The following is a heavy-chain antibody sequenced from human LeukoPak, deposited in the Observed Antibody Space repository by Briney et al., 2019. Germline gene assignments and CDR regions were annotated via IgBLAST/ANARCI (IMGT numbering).Heavy chain of an antibody. CDR1: GFTFSSYA. V-gene: IGHV3-23*01. Sequence: GGSLRLSCAASGFTFSSYAMSWVRQAPGKGLEWVSAISGSGGSTYYADYVKGRFTISRDNSKNTLYLQMNSLRAEDTAVYYCAKGGSMVRGLYYFDYWGQGTLVTVSS. CDR3: AKGGSMVRGLYYFDY. CDR2: ISGSGGST. J-gene: IGHJ4*02. D-gene: IGHD3-10*01.